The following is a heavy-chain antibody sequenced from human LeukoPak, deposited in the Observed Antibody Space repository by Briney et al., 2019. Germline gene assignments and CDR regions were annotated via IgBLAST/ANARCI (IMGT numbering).Heavy chain of an antibody. Sequence: SQRLSCGASGFSFNDSYMSWIRQAPRKGLEWLSYIKSSDTSTFYADSVKGRFTVSRDNAKNSLYLQMNSLRAEDTAVYYCARRGNMSSHAFDIWGQGTVVTVSS. D-gene: IGHD2/OR15-2a*01. CDR1: GFSFNDSY. J-gene: IGHJ3*02. CDR2: IKSSDTST. V-gene: IGHV3-11*01. CDR3: ARRGNMSSHAFDI.